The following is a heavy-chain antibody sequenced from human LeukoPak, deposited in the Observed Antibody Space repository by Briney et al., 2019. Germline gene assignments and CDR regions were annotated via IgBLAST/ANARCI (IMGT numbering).Heavy chain of an antibody. V-gene: IGHV3-23*01. CDR1: GFTFSSYA. CDR3: ATRGSSSWDFDY. J-gene: IGHJ4*02. CDR2: ISGSGGST. D-gene: IGHD6-13*01. Sequence: GGSLRLSCAASGFTFSSYAMSWVRQAPGKGLEWVSAISGSGGSTYYADSVKGRFTISRDNSKNTLYLQMNSLRAEDTAVYYCATRGSSSWDFDYWGQGTLVTVSS.